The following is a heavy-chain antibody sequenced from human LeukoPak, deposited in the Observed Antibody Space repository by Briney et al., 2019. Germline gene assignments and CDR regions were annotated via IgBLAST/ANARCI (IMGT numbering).Heavy chain of an antibody. CDR1: GFTSSTYD. CDR2: IDSGGGST. V-gene: IGHV3-23*01. D-gene: IGHD3-22*01. J-gene: IGHJ4*02. CDR3: ASADGSGYRYY. Sequence: PGGSLRLSCAASGFTSSTYDMSWVRQAPGKGLEWVSSIDSGGGSTYYADSVKGRFTISRDNSKNTLYLQMNSLRAEDTAIYYCASADGSGYRYYWGQGTLVTVFS.